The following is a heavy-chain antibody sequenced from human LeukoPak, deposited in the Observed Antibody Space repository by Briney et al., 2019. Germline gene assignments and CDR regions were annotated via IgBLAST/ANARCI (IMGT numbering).Heavy chain of an antibody. J-gene: IGHJ6*02. CDR2: MNPNSGNT. CDR3: ARESGTTRYYHYYYGMDV. Sequence: ASVKVSCKASGYTFTSYDINWVRQATGQGLEWLGWMNPNSGNTGYAQKFQGRVTMTRNTSISTAYMELSSLRSEDTAVYYCARESGTTRYYHYYYGMDVWGQGTTVTVSS. D-gene: IGHD1-1*01. V-gene: IGHV1-8*01. CDR1: GYTFTSYD.